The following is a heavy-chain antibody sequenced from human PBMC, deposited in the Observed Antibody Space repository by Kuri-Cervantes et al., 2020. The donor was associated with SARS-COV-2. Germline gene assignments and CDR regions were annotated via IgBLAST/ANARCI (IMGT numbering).Heavy chain of an antibody. V-gene: IGHV4-39*01. CDR2: IYYSGST. J-gene: IGHJ6*02. Sequence: ESLKISCTVSGGSISSSRYYWGWIRQPPGKGLEWIGSIYYSGSTYYNPSLKSRVTISVDTSKNQFSLKLSSVTAADTAVYYCARHLWSDGMDVWGQGTTVTVSS. D-gene: IGHD2-8*02. CDR3: ARHLWSDGMDV. CDR1: GGSISSSRYY.